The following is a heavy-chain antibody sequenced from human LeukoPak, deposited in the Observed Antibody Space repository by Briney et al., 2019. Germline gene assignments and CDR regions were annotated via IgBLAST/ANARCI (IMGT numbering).Heavy chain of an antibody. J-gene: IGHJ6*02. Sequence: GGSLRLSCAASGFTFSSYWMNWARQAPGKGLEWVASINHNGNVNYYVDSVKGRFTISRDNSKNTLYLQMNSLRAEDTAVYYCARAYGDYFSSLYYYYGMDVWGQGTTVTVSS. D-gene: IGHD4-17*01. V-gene: IGHV3-7*01. CDR1: GFTFSSYW. CDR3: ARAYGDYFSSLYYYYGMDV. CDR2: INHNGNVN.